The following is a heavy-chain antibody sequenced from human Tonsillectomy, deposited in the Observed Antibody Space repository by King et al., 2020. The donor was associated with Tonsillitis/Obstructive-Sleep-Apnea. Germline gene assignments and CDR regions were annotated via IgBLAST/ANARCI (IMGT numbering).Heavy chain of an antibody. CDR2: IWYDGSNK. CDR1: GYTFSSYG. J-gene: IGHJ6*03. Sequence: VQLVESGGGVVQPGRSLRLSCTASGYTFSSYGMHWVRQAPGKGLEWVAVIWYDGSNKYYADSVKGRFTISRDNSKNTLYLQRNSLRAEDTAVYYGARDAIDCSSTSCLYYYYYYYMDVWGKGTTVTVSS. D-gene: IGHD2-2*01. V-gene: IGHV3-33*01. CDR3: ARDAIDCSSTSCLYYYYYYYMDV.